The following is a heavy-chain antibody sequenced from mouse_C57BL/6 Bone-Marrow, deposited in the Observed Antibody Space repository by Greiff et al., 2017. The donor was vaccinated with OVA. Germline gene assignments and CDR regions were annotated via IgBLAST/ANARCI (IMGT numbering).Heavy chain of an antibody. CDR1: GYTFTSYG. CDR2: IYPRSGNT. CDR3: AREGIWYHSYPWFSY. Sequence: VQRVESGAELARPGASVKLSCKASGYTFTSYGISWVKQRTGQGLEWIGEIYPRSGNTYYNEKFKGKATLTADKSSSTAYMELRSLTSEDSAVYFGAREGIWYHSYPWFSYWGQGTLVTVSA. V-gene: IGHV1-81*01. J-gene: IGHJ3*01. D-gene: IGHD2-12*01.